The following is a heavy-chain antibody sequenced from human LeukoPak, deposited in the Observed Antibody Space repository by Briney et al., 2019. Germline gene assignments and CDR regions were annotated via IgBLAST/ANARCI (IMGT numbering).Heavy chain of an antibody. CDR1: GFIFSSYA. Sequence: GTSLRLSCAASGFIFSSYAMHWVRQAPGTGLEWVAVIWSDGSRQYYLDSVKGRFTISRDNSKNTLYLQMNSLRAEDTAVYSCARGVAQNGNPNYFDPWAAGPWSPSPQ. J-gene: IGHJ5*02. D-gene: IGHD2-15*01. CDR3: ARGVAQNGNPNYFDP. CDR2: IWSDGSRQ. V-gene: IGHV3-33*01.